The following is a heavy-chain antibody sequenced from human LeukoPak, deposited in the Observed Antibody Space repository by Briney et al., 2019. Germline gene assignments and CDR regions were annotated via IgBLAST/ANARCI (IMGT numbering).Heavy chain of an antibody. CDR2: ISGSGGST. CDR3: AKDFGRTWIQLWVELYYFDY. Sequence: GGSLRLSCAASGFTFSSYAMSWVRQAPGKGLEWVSAISGSGGSTYYADSVKGRFTISRDNSKNTLYLQMNSLRAEDTAVYYCAKDFGRTWIQLWVELYYFDYWGQGTLVTVSS. J-gene: IGHJ4*02. V-gene: IGHV3-23*01. D-gene: IGHD5-18*01. CDR1: GFTFSSYA.